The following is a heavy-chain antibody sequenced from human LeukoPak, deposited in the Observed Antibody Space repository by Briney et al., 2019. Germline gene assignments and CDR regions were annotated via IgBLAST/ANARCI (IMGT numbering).Heavy chain of an antibody. CDR2: IYTSGCT. CDR1: GGSISSGSYY. CDR3: ARGVVVPAAHFDY. V-gene: IGHV4-61*02. D-gene: IGHD2-2*01. J-gene: IGHJ4*02. Sequence: SETLSLTCTVSGGSISSGSYYWSWIRQPAGKGLEWIGRIYTSGCTNYNPSLKSRVTISVDTSKNQFSLKLSSVTAADTAVYYCARGVVVPAAHFDYWGQGTLVTVSS.